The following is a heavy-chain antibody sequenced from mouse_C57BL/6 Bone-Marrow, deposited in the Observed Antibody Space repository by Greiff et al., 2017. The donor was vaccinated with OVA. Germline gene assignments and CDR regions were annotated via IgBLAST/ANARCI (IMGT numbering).Heavy chain of an antibody. Sequence: EVMLVESGGGLVQPGGSLKLSCAASGFTFSDFYMYWIRQTPEKRLEWVAYISNGGGSTYYPDTVKGRFTISRDNAKNTLYLQMSRLKSEETAMYYCARLDAMDYGGQGTSVTVSS. CDR2: ISNGGGST. J-gene: IGHJ4*01. CDR3: ARLDAMDY. CDR1: GFTFSDFY. V-gene: IGHV5-12*01.